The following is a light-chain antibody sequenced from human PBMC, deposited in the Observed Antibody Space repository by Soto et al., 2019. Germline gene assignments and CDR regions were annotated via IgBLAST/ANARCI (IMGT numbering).Light chain of an antibody. CDR3: TSWTTSTTML. CDR2: DVN. CDR1: SSDIGAYNF. J-gene: IGLJ2*01. Sequence: QSALTQPASVSGSPGQSITISCTGTSSDIGAYNFVSWYQQHPGKAPKLMLYDVNIRPSGVSNRFSGSKSGNTASLTISGLQAEDEADYYCTSWTTSTTMLFGGGTKLTFL. V-gene: IGLV2-14*03.